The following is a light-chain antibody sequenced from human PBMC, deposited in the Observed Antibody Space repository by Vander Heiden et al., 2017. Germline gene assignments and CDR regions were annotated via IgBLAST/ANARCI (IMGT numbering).Light chain of an antibody. CDR1: QSVSSY. J-gene: IGKJ2*01. CDR2: DAS. Sequence: EIVLTQAAATLSLSPGERATLSCRASQSVSSYLAWYQQKPGQAPRLLIYDASSRATRIPARFSGSGSGTDFTLTISSLEPEDFAVYYCQQRSNWPPYTFGQGTKLEIK. V-gene: IGKV3-11*01. CDR3: QQRSNWPPYT.